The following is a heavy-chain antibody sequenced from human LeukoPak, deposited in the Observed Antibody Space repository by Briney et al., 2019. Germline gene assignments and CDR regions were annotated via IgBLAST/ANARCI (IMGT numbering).Heavy chain of an antibody. D-gene: IGHD5-18*01. J-gene: IGHJ6*02. Sequence: GASVKVSCKASGYTFTSNYIHWVRQAPGQGLEWMGMIYPRDGSTSYAQKFQGRVTVTRDTSTSTVHMELSGLRSEDTAVYYCARDTANTAMVNYYYYGMDVWGQGTTVTVSS. CDR3: ARDTANTAMVNYYYYGMDV. V-gene: IGHV1-46*01. CDR2: IYPRDGST. CDR1: GYTFTSNY.